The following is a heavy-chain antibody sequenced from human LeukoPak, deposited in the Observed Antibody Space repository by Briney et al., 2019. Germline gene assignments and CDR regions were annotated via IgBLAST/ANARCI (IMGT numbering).Heavy chain of an antibody. CDR3: TRLGASLPDAFDI. V-gene: IGHV3-30*02. D-gene: IGHD3-9*01. CDR2: TRYDGSNK. CDR1: GFTFSSYG. J-gene: IGHJ3*02. Sequence: GGSLRLSCAASGFTFSSYGMYWVRQAPGKGLEWVAFTRYDGSNKYYADSVKGRFTISRDNSKNTLYLQMGSLRAEDMAVYYCTRLGASLPDAFDIWGQGTMVTVSS.